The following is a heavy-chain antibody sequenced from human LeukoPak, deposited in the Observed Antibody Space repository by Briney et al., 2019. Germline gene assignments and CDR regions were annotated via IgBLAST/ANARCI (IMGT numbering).Heavy chain of an antibody. Sequence: TFTXXXINWVRQATGQGLEWMGWMNPNSGNTGYAQKFQGRVTMTRNTSISTAYMELSSLRSEDTAVYYCARTTSGWSLPNWFDPWGQGTLVTVSS. D-gene: IGHD6-19*01. CDR3: ARTTSGWSLPNWFDP. CDR2: MNPNSGNT. J-gene: IGHJ5*02. V-gene: IGHV1-8*01. CDR1: TFTXXX.